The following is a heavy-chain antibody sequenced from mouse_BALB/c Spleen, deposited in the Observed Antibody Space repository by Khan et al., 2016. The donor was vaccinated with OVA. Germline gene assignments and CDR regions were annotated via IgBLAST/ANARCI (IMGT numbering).Heavy chain of an antibody. CDR2: INPYNGGT. J-gene: IGHJ3*01. CDR1: GYSFTGYT. Sequence: VQLKESGPELVKPGASMKMSCKASGYSFTGYTMNWVKQSRVKNLEWIGLINPYNGGTAYNQKFGGKATLTVDKSSNTAYMELLSLTSEDSAVDYCVSSASCGDYVEAWFAYWGQGTLVTVSA. D-gene: IGHD2-4*01. CDR3: VSSASCGDYVEAWFAY. V-gene: IGHV1-37*01.